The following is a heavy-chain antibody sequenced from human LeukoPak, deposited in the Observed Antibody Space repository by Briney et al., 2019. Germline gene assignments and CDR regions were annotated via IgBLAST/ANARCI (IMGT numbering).Heavy chain of an antibody. CDR1: GFPFIEYS. Sequence: GGSLRLSCTASGFPFIEYSMNWVRQVPGKGLEWIAYIGIDSGSTKYADSVRGRFTISADKAKNSLYLQMNSLRVEDTAVYYCARDPNYAFDNWGQGTLVSVAS. J-gene: IGHJ4*02. V-gene: IGHV3-48*01. D-gene: IGHD1-7*01. CDR3: ARDPNYAFDN. CDR2: IGIDSGST.